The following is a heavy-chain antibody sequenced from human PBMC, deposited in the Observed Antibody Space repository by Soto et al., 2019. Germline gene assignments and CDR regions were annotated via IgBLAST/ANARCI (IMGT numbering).Heavy chain of an antibody. CDR3: ARGRRWDSSSSGFDS. CDR1: GGSIGSYY. J-gene: IGHJ4*02. V-gene: IGHV4-59*08. CDR2: IYYSGST. Sequence: SETLSLTCTVSGGSIGSYYWNWIRQPPGKGLEWIGYIYYSGSTKYNPSLKSRLTISVDTSKNQFSLKLSSVTAADTAVYYCARGRRWDSSSSGFDSWGQGTLVTVSS. D-gene: IGHD6-6*01.